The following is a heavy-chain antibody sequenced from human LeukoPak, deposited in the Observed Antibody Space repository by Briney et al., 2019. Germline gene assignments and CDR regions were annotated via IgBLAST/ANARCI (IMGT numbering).Heavy chain of an antibody. CDR2: IYHSGST. J-gene: IGHJ4*02. Sequence: SETLSLTCTVSGGSISNKYWSWIRQPPGKGLEWIGYIYHSGSTNYNPSLKSRVTLSVDTSQNQFYLELSSVTAADTAVYYCARDGYSGSDALWGQGTLVTVSS. CDR3: ARDGYSGSDAL. D-gene: IGHD5-12*01. CDR1: GGSISNKY. V-gene: IGHV4-59*01.